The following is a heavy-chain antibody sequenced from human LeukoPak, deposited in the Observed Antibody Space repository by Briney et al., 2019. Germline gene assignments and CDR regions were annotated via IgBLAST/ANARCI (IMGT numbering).Heavy chain of an antibody. CDR2: NNHSGST. CDR1: GGSFSGYY. D-gene: IGHD3-16*01. V-gene: IGHV4-34*01. J-gene: IGHJ2*01. Sequence: SETLSLTCAVYGGSFSGYYWSWIRQPPGKGLEWIGENNHSGSTNYNPSLKSRVTISVDTSKNQFSLKLSSVTAADTALYYCARHITLPLGYFDLWGRGTLVTVSS. CDR3: ARHITLPLGYFDL.